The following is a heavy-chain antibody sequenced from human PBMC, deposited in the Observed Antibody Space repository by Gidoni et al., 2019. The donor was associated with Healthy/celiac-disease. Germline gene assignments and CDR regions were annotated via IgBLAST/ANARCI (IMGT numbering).Heavy chain of an antibody. CDR1: GGSFSGYY. CDR2: INHSGST. J-gene: IGHJ4*02. D-gene: IGHD5-18*01. CDR3: ARGGRWLQRRTPFDY. Sequence: QVQLQQWGAGLLKPSETLSLTCAVYGGSFSGYYWSWIRQPPGKGLEWIGEINHSGSTNYNPPLKSRVTISVDTSKNQFSLKLSSVTAADTAVYYCARGGRWLQRRTPFDYWGQGTLVTVSS. V-gene: IGHV4-34*01.